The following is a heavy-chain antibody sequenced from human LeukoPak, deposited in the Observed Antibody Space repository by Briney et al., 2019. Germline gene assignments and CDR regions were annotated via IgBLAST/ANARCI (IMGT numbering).Heavy chain of an antibody. Sequence: SVKVSCKASGGTFSSYAISWVRQAPGQGLEWMGGIIPIFGTANYAQKFQGRVTITADKSTSTAYMELSSLRSEDTAVYYCAINPNWNYGDWFDPWGQGTLVTVSS. CDR1: GGTFSSYA. V-gene: IGHV1-69*06. CDR3: AINPNWNYGDWFDP. D-gene: IGHD1-7*01. CDR2: IIPIFGTA. J-gene: IGHJ5*02.